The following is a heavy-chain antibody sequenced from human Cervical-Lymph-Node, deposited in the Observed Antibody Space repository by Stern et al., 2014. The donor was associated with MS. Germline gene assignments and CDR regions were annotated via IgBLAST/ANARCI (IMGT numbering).Heavy chain of an antibody. CDR3: AREMMSGFYFEH. V-gene: IGHV1-69*01. CDR1: GGSFNTYA. Sequence: VQLVQSGAEVKTPGSSVKVSCKASGGSFNTYAFTWVRQAPGQGLEWMGGIVPTFATPSYAQIFQDRITITADESTSTAYMELSSLRSEDTAVYYCAREMMSGFYFEHWGQGTLVTVSP. J-gene: IGHJ4*02. CDR2: IVPTFATP. D-gene: IGHD5-12*01.